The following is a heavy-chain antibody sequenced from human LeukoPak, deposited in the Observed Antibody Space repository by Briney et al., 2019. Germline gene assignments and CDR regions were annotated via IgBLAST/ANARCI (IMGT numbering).Heavy chain of an antibody. Sequence: ETLSLTCTVSGGLISRYYRSWIRQPAGKGLEWIGRIYTSGSTNYNPSLKSRVTMSVATSKNQFSLKLTSVTAADTAVFYCARESYGSYGYGFVYWGQGTLVTVSS. V-gene: IGHV4-4*07. CDR1: GGLISRYY. D-gene: IGHD5-18*01. J-gene: IGHJ4*02. CDR3: ARESYGSYGYGFVY. CDR2: IYTSGST.